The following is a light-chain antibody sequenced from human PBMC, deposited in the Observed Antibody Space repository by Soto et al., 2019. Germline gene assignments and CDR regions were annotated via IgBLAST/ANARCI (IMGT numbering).Light chain of an antibody. CDR1: SSDVGGHNY. J-gene: IGLJ3*02. CDR3: CSYTSTNTRV. Sequence: QSVLTQPASVSGSPGQSITISCTGTSSDVGGHNYVSWYQQYPGKAPKLIIYEATNRPSGISDRFSGSKSGSTASLTISGLQAEDEADYYCCSYTSTNTRVFGGGTKVTVL. V-gene: IGLV2-14*01. CDR2: EAT.